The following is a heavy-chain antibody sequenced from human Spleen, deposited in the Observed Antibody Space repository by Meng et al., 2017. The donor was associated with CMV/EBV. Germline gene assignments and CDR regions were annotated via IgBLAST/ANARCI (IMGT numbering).Heavy chain of an antibody. D-gene: IGHD6-13*01. V-gene: IGHV3-15*01. CDR2: IKSKTEGGTT. CDR1: GITFSNAW. CDR3: TTGKTVAAAGTDILVDY. Sequence: GESLKISCAASGITFSNAWMSWVRQAPGRGLEWVGRIKSKTEGGTTDYAAPVKGRFTISRDDSKNMMYLQMNSLKTEDTAVYYCTTGKTVAAAGTDILVDYWGQGTLVTVSS. J-gene: IGHJ4*02.